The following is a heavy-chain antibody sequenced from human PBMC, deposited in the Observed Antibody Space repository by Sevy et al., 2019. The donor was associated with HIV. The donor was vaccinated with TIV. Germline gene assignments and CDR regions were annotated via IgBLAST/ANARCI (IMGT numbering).Heavy chain of an antibody. CDR3: AREGCTKPHDY. V-gene: IGHV3-23*01. CDR1: GFTFSKYS. D-gene: IGHD2-8*01. CDR2: LSFGCGEI. J-gene: IGHJ4*02. Sequence: GGSLRLSCAASGFTFSKYSMSWVRQPPGKGLGWVSTLSFGCGEINYADSVKGRFTISRDNSKSSVYLQMDNLRPEDTDVYYCAREGCTKPHDYWGQGTLVTVSS.